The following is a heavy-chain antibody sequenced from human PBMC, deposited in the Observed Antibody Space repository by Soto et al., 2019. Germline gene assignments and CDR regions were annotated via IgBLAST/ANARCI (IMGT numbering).Heavy chain of an antibody. CDR3: TSRERVDAFDI. CDR1: GGSFSSNA. Sequence: QVQLVQSGAEVKKPGSSVKVSCKASGGSFSSNAVSWVRQAPGQGLEWMGEIIPILGSANYAQQFRDRLTITADGSTTTTHMELNSLRSEDAAVYYCTSRERVDAFDIWGQGTLVTVSS. J-gene: IGHJ3*02. D-gene: IGHD1-26*01. CDR2: IIPILGSA. V-gene: IGHV1-69*01.